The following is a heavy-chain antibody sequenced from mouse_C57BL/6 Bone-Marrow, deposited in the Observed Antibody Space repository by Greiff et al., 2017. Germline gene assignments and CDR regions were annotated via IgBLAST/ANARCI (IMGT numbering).Heavy chain of an antibody. D-gene: IGHD1-1*01. CDR1: GFTFSSYG. CDR3: ARQRGLLRAWFAY. J-gene: IGHJ3*01. CDR2: ISSGGSYT. V-gene: IGHV5-6*01. Sequence: EVQLVESGGDLVKPGGSLKLSCAASGFTFSSYGMSWVRQTPDKRLEWVATISSGGSYTYYPDSVKGRFTISRDNAKNTLYLQLSRLKSEDTAMYYCARQRGLLRAWFAYWGQGTLVTVSA.